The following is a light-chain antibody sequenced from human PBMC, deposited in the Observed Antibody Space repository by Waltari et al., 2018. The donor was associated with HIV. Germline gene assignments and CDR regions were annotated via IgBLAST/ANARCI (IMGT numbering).Light chain of an antibody. V-gene: IGLV2-8*01. CDR1: SSDVGGYNY. Sequence: QSALTQPPSASGSLGQSVTISCTGTSSDVGGYNYVSWYQQYPGEAPKLIIYDVNKRASGVPDRFSGSKSGNTASLTVSGLQGEDEAQYYCSAYAGSNNLVLFGGGTKLTVL. J-gene: IGLJ2*01. CDR2: DVN. CDR3: SAYAGSNNLVL.